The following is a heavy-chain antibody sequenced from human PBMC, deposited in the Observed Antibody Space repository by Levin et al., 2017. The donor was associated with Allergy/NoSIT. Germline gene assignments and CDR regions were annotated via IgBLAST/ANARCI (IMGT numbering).Heavy chain of an antibody. D-gene: IGHD2-2*01. CDR2: SSDSGDTT. V-gene: IGHV3-23*01. CDR3: AKHCSSIHGYNDY. CDR1: DFTLSSYG. J-gene: IGHJ4*02. Sequence: PGGSLRLSCAASDFTLSSYGMSWVRQAPGKGLEWVSGSSDSGDTTYYADSVKGRFTISRDNSKNTLYLQMNSLRAEDTAVYFCAKHCSSIHGYNDYWGQGTLVTVSS.